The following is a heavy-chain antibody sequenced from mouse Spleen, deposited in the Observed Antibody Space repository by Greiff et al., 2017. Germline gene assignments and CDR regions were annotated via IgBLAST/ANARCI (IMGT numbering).Heavy chain of an antibody. Sequence: QVQLQESGPGLVQPSQSLSTTCTVSGFSLTSYGVHWVRQSPGKGLEWLGVIWSGGSTDYNAAFISRLSISKDNSKSQVFFKMNSLQANDTAIYYCARSRMITRGAWFAYWGQGTLVTVSA. D-gene: IGHD2-4*01. V-gene: IGHV2-2*02. CDR3: ARSRMITRGAWFAY. CDR2: IWSGGST. CDR1: GFSLTSYG. J-gene: IGHJ3*01.